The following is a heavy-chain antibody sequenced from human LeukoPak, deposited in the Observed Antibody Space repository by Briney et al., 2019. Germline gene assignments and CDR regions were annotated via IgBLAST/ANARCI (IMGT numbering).Heavy chain of an antibody. V-gene: IGHV4-39*01. CDR2: IYYTGST. CDR3: ARSIDRFNWFDP. CDR1: GGSISSSSYY. J-gene: IGHJ5*02. Sequence: SETLSLTCTVSGGSISSSSYYWGWTRQPPGKGREGIGSIYYTGSTYNNPSLKSRVTISVDTSKNQFSLKLSSVAAADTAVYYCARSIDRFNWFDPWGQGTLVTVSS. D-gene: IGHD3-16*02.